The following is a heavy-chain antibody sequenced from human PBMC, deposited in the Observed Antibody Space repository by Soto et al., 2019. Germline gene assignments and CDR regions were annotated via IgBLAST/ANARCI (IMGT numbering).Heavy chain of an antibody. V-gene: IGHV4-31*03. CDR2: IYYSGST. D-gene: IGHD3-22*01. CDR3: ARYHYDSSEYYFDY. Sequence: SETLSLTCTVSGGSISSGGYYWSWIRQHPGKGLEWIGYIYYSGSTYYNPSLKSRVTISVDTSKNQFSLKLSSVTAADTAVYYCARYHYDSSEYYFDYWGQGTLVTVSS. J-gene: IGHJ4*02. CDR1: GGSISSGGYY.